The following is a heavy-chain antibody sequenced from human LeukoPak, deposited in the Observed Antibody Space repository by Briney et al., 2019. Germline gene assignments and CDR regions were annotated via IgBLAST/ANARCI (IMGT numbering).Heavy chain of an antibody. CDR1: GFTFSSYS. Sequence: GGSLRLSCAASGFTFSSYSMNWVRQAPGKGLEWISCVSNSGSTIYYADSVKGRFTISRDNVKNSLYLQMNSLRVEDTAVYYCARDGAYSASNIWGQGTTVAVSS. V-gene: IGHV3-48*04. J-gene: IGHJ3*02. CDR3: ARDGAYSASNI. D-gene: IGHD6-13*01. CDR2: VSNSGSTI.